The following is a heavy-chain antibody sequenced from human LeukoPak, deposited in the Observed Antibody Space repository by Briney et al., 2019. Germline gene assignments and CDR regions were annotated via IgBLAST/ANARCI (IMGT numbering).Heavy chain of an antibody. CDR1: GGSFSGYY. CDR3: ARGGLVIQKDFDY. J-gene: IGHJ4*02. V-gene: IGHV4-34*01. CDR2: INHSGST. Sequence: PSETLSLTCAVYGGSFSGYYRSWIRQPPGKGLEWIGEINHSGSTNYNPSLKSRVTISVDTSKNQFSLKLSSVTAADTAVYYCARGGLVIQKDFDYWGQGTLVTVSS. D-gene: IGHD3-9*01.